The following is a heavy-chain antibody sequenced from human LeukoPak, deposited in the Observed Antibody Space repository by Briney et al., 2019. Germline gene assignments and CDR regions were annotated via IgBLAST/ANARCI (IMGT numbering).Heavy chain of an antibody. V-gene: IGHV4-39*07. J-gene: IGHJ5*02. CDR3: ARQGIQLWHPRGWFDP. CDR2: IYYSGST. Sequence: SETMSLTCTVSGGSISSSSYYWGWIRQPPGKGLEWIGSIYYSGSTYYNPSLKSRVTISVDTSKNQFSLKLSSVTAADTAVYYCARQGIQLWHPRGWFDPWGQGTLVTVSS. CDR1: GGSISSSSYY. D-gene: IGHD5-18*01.